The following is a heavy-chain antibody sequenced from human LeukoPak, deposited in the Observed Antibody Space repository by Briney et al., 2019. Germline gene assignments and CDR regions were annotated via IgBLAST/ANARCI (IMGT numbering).Heavy chain of an antibody. CDR1: GYTFINHA. CDR2: ISTYNGDT. Sequence: ASVKVSCKASGYTFINHAISWLRQAPGQGLEWMGWISTYNGDTKYPEKLQGRVTMTTDTSTSTVYMELRSLRSDDTAVYYCARKQYPYYSDSRGPFDSWGQGTLVTVSS. CDR3: ARKQYPYYSDSRGPFDS. J-gene: IGHJ5*01. V-gene: IGHV1-18*01. D-gene: IGHD3-22*01.